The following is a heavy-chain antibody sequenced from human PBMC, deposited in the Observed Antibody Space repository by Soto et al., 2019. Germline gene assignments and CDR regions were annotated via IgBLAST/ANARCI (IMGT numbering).Heavy chain of an antibody. D-gene: IGHD2-15*01. CDR2: ISSSSSYI. V-gene: IGHV3-21*01. CDR1: GFTFSSYS. J-gene: IGHJ4*02. Sequence: EVQLVESGGGLVKPGGSLRLSCAASGFTFSSYSMNWVRQAPGKGLEWVSSISSSSSYIYYADSVKGRFTISRDNAKNSLYLQMNSLRAEDTAVYYCARDLSVVVVDATGYFDYWGQGTLVTVSS. CDR3: ARDLSVVVVDATGYFDY.